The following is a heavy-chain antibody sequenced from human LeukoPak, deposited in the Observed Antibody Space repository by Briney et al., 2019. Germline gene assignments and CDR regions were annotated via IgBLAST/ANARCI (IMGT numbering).Heavy chain of an antibody. D-gene: IGHD3-10*01. CDR1: GFPFSSYA. Sequence: PGGSLRLSCAASGFPFSSYAMSWVPQAPGKGLEWVSAISGSGGRTYYAHSVRGRFTISRDNSKKTLYLQMNSLKAEDTAVYYCAKVGHYGSGSYFSRQSEYYFDYWGQGTLVTVSS. CDR3: AKVGHYGSGSYFSRQSEYYFDY. CDR2: ISGSGGRT. V-gene: IGHV3-23*01. J-gene: IGHJ4*02.